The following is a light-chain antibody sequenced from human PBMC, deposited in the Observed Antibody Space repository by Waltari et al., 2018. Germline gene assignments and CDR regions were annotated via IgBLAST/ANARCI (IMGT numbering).Light chain of an antibody. CDR2: DSS. CDR1: QDDNEY. J-gene: IGKJ4*01. CDR3: QQRYA. V-gene: IGKV3-11*01. Sequence: EIALTQSLATLSLSPGQRAALSCRASQDDNEYIAWYQQKPGQPPRLLIYDSSKRATGIPDRFSGSGSGTDFTLTISTLEPEDFGVYYCQQRYAFGGGTKVEI.